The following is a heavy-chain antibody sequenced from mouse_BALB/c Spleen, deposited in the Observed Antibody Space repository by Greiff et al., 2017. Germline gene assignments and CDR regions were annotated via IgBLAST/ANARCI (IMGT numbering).Heavy chain of an antibody. D-gene: IGHD2-1*01. CDR2: IYPGSGNT. J-gene: IGHJ4*01. Sequence: VQLQQSGAELARPGGSVKLSCKASGYTFTDYYIYWVKQRTGQGLEWIGEIYPGSGNTYYNEKFKGKATQTADKSSSTAYMQLSSLTSEDSAVYFDARGDGNYEVRYYAMDYWGQGTSVTVSS. CDR1: GYTFTDYY. CDR3: ARGDGNYEVRYYAMDY. V-gene: IGHV1-77*01.